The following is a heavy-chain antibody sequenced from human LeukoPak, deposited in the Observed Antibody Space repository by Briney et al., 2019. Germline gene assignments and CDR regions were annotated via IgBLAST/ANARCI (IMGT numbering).Heavy chain of an antibody. J-gene: IGHJ4*02. CDR3: AKEGDNTGYRYFDD. D-gene: IGHD3-22*01. Sequence: GGSLRLSCAASGFKLIGYSMNWVRQAPGKGLEWVSHINSSSGTIIYADSVKGRFTISRDNAKNSLYLQMYSLRAEDTAVYYCAKEGDNTGYRYFDDWGQGTLVTVSS. CDR1: GFKLIGYS. V-gene: IGHV3-48*04. CDR2: INSSSGTI.